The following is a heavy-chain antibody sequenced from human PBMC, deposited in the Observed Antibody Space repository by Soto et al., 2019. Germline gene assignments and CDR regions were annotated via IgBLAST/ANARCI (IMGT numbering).Heavy chain of an antibody. Sequence: ASVKVSFKASGYTFTSYGISWVRQAPGQGLEWMGWISAYNGNTNYAQKLQGRVTMTTDTSTSTAYMELRSLRSDDTAVYYCAREGGDSSSWYSPRPTYYYYGMDVWGQGTTVTVSS. CDR3: AREGGDSSSWYSPRPTYYYYGMDV. J-gene: IGHJ6*02. D-gene: IGHD6-13*01. CDR2: ISAYNGNT. CDR1: GYTFTSYG. V-gene: IGHV1-18*01.